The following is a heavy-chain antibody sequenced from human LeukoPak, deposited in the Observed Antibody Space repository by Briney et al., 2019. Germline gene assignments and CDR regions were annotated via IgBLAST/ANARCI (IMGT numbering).Heavy chain of an antibody. D-gene: IGHD3-10*01. CDR1: GFPFSSYA. CDR3: AKDRKSRPLTMVRGVIPDY. J-gene: IGHJ4*02. V-gene: IGHV3-23*01. Sequence: GGSLRLSCAASGFPFSSYAMSWVRQAPGKGLEWVSAISGSGGSTYYADSVKGRFTISRDNSKNTLYLQMNSLRAEDTAVYYCAKDRKSRPLTMVRGVIPDYWGQGTLVTVSS. CDR2: ISGSGGST.